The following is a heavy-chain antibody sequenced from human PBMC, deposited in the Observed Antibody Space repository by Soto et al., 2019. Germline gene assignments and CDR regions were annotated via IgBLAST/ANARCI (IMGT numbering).Heavy chain of an antibody. CDR1: GFTFSSYA. CDR2: ISGSGGST. CDR3: AKDQRVHMIVVVMSYFDY. D-gene: IGHD3-22*01. Sequence: RGGSLRLSCAASGFTFSSYAMSWVRRAPGKGLEWVSAISGSGGSTYYADSVKGRFTISRDNSKNTLYLQMNSLRAEDTAVYYCAKDQRVHMIVVVMSYFDYWGQGTLVTVSS. V-gene: IGHV3-23*01. J-gene: IGHJ4*02.